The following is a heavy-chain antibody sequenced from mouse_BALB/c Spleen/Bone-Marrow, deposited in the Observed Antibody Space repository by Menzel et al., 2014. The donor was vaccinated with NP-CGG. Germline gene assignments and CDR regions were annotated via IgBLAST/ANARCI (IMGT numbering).Heavy chain of an antibody. J-gene: IGHJ2*01. CDR2: IRSKRKNYAT. D-gene: IGHD2-4*01. CDR3: VREGNYDGGYFDY. Sequence: EVQRVESGGGLVQPKGSLKLSCAASGFTFNTYAMNWVRQAPGKGLEWVARIRSKRKNYATHYVDSVKDRFIISRDDSQSMLYLQMNNLKTEDTAMYYCVREGNYDGGYFDYWGQGTTLTVSS. CDR1: GFTFNTYA. V-gene: IGHV10-1*02.